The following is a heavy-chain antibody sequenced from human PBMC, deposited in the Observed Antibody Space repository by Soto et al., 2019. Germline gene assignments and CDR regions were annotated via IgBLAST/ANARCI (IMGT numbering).Heavy chain of an antibody. J-gene: IGHJ6*03. D-gene: IGHD6-19*01. Sequence: ASVKVSCKASGYTFTGYYMHWVRQAPGQGLEWMGWINPNSGGTNYAQKFQGWVTMTRDTSISTAYMELSRLRSDDTAVYYCARGPGSIGWTQYYYYYYMHVWGKGIMVTGSS. CDR3: ARGPGSIGWTQYYYYYYMHV. CDR1: GYTFTGYY. V-gene: IGHV1-2*04. CDR2: INPNSGGT.